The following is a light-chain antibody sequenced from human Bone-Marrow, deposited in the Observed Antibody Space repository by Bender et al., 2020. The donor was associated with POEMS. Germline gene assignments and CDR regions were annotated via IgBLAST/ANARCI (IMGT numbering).Light chain of an antibody. V-gene: IGLV3-19*01. Sequence: SAELTQDPAVSVALGQTVRIKCQGDSLRSFYASWYQQRPGQAPVLVIYGENERPSGIPDRFSASSSETIASLTISGAQAEDEADYYCSSRDRSGDRRLFGGGTRLTVL. J-gene: IGLJ2*01. CDR1: SLRSFY. CDR3: SSRDRSGDRRL. CDR2: GEN.